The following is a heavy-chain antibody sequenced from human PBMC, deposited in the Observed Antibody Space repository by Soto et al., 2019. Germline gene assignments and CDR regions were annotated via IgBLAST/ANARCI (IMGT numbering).Heavy chain of an antibody. V-gene: IGHV1-8*02. CDR3: ARETAGRFDY. CDR2: MNPNSGNT. D-gene: IGHD6-25*01. Sequence: ASVKVSCKASGYTFTGYYMHWVRQATGQGLEWMGWMNPNSGNTAYAQKFQGRVTMTRNTSISTAYMELSSLRSEDTAVYYCARETAGRFDYWGQGTLVTVSS. CDR1: GYTFTGYY. J-gene: IGHJ4*02.